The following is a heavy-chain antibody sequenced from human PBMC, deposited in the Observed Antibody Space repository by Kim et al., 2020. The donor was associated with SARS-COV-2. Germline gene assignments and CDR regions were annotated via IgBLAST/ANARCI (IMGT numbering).Heavy chain of an antibody. J-gene: IGHJ4*02. CDR1: GGSFSGYY. V-gene: IGHV4-34*01. D-gene: IGHD4-17*01. CDR2: INHSGST. CDR3: ARHSRYGDYLRGYFDY. Sequence: SETLSLTCAVYGGSFSGYYWSWIRQPPGKGLEWIGEINHSGSTNYNPSLKSRVTISVDTSKNQFSLKLSSVTAADTAVYYCARHSRYGDYLRGYFDYWGQGTLVTVSS.